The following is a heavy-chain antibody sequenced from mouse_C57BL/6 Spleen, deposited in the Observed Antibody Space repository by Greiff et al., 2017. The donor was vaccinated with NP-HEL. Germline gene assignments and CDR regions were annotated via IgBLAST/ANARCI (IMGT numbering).Heavy chain of an antibody. CDR3: ANYYGSSYGYYAMDY. J-gene: IGHJ4*01. CDR2: IYPRDGST. D-gene: IGHD1-1*01. V-gene: IGHV1-85*01. Sequence: VQLQQSGPELVKPGASVKLSCKASGYTFTSYDINWVKQRPGQGLEWIGWIYPRDGSTKYNEKFKGKATLTVDTSSSTAYMELHSLTSEDSAVYFCANYYGSSYGYYAMDYWGQGTSVTVSS. CDR1: GYTFTSYD.